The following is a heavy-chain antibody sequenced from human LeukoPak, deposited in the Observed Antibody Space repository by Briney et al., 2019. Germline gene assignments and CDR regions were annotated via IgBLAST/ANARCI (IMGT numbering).Heavy chain of an antibody. CDR1: GVSISDNNFY. CDR2: FYYSGGT. J-gene: IGHJ4*01. V-gene: IGHV4-39*01. D-gene: IGHD3-3*01. Sequence: SETLSLTCSVSGVSISDNNFYWAWIRQPPGKGLEWIGIFYYSGGTYYNPSLQSRVTISGDTSKNLFSLHLRSATVADTAIYFCARMSFAVDPSFFYYWGHGALVPVSS. CDR3: ARMSFAVDPSFFYY.